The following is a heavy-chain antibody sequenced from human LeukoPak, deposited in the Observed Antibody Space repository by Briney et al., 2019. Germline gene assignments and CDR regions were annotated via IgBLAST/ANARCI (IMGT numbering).Heavy chain of an antibody. V-gene: IGHV1-8*01. CDR2: MNPTSGDT. CDR1: GYTFSDYD. CDR3: ARVVMKAFYYYYMDV. Sequence: GASVKVSCKASGYTFSDYDVNWVRQAPGQGLGWMGWMNPTSGDTGYAQKFQGRVTMTRSMSKNTVYMELSRLRSEDTAVYFCARVVMKAFYYYYMDVWGKGTT. D-gene: IGHD2-21*01. J-gene: IGHJ6*03.